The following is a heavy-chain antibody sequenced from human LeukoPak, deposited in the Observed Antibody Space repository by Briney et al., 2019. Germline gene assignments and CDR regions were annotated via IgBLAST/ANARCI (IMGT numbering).Heavy chain of an antibody. J-gene: IGHJ4*02. Sequence: PSETLSLTCAVSGYSISSGYYWGWIRQPPGKGLEWIRSIYHSGSTYYNPSLKSRVTISVDTSKNQFSLKLSSVTAADTAVYYCARLVVVPAARLYYFDYWGQGTLVTVSS. CDR3: ARLVVVPAARLYYFDY. D-gene: IGHD2-2*01. CDR1: GYSISSGYY. CDR2: IYHSGST. V-gene: IGHV4-38-2*01.